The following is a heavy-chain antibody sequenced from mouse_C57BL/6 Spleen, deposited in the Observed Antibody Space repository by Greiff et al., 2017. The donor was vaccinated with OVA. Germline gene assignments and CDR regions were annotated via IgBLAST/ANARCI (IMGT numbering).Heavy chain of an antibody. V-gene: IGHV1-19*01. Sequence: VQLQQSGPVLVKPGASVKMSCKASGYTFTDYYMNWVKQSHGKSLEWIGVINPYNGGTSYNQKFKGKATLTVDKSSSTAYMELNSLTSEDSAVYYCARGITAYFDVWGTGTTVTVSS. CDR1: GYTFTDYY. D-gene: IGHD2-4*01. J-gene: IGHJ1*03. CDR3: ARGITAYFDV. CDR2: INPYNGGT.